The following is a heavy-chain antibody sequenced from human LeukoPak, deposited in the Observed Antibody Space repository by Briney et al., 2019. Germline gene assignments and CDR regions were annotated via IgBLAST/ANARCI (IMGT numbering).Heavy chain of an antibody. D-gene: IGHD2-21*01. CDR3: ARGALGDSPAFDY. CDR2: IYHSGTS. CDR1: GGSFSSDVYS. V-gene: IGHV4-30-2*01. Sequence: PSETLSLTCAVSGGSFSSDVYSWNWIRQPPGNGREWIRYIYHSGTSYYKPSLKSRVTISVARSKNQFSLNLSSVTAADTAVYYCARGALGDSPAFDYWGQGTLVTVSS. J-gene: IGHJ4*02.